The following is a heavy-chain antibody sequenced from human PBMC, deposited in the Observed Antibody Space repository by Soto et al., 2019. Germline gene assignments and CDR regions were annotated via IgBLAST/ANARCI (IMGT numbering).Heavy chain of an antibody. V-gene: IGHV1-18*01. Sequence: ASVKVSCKASGYTFTSYGISWVRQAPRQGLEWMGWISAYNGNTNYAQKLQGRVTMTTDTSTSTAYMELRSLRSDDTAVYYCAREPPRWQPSRPFDYWGQGALVTVSS. CDR3: AREPPRWQPSRPFDY. J-gene: IGHJ4*02. CDR2: ISAYNGNT. CDR1: GYTFTSYG.